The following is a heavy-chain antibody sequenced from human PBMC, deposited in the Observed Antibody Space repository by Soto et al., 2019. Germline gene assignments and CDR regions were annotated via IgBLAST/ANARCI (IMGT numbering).Heavy chain of an antibody. CDR3: ARGYTEHDFDYYGMDV. V-gene: IGHV4-4*02. D-gene: IGHD1-1*01. CDR2: IYHTGRT. J-gene: IGHJ6*02. CDR1: GASISETNW. Sequence: SETLSLTCDVSGASISETNWWSWVRQPPGKGLEWIGEIYHTGRTNYNPSLKSRLTISLDKSRNQFSLKLKSVTAADTAVYYCARGYTEHDFDYYGMDVCGQGPTVTVSS.